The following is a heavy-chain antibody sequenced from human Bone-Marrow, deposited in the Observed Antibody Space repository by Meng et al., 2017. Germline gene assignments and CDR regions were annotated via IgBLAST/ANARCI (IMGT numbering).Heavy chain of an antibody. V-gene: IGHV4-34*01. CDR2: INHSGST. J-gene: IGHJ4*02. CDR3: ARGLWFGEFYRDY. CDR1: GGSFSGYY. Sequence: GSLRLSCAVYGGSFSGYYWSWIRQPPGKGLEWIGEINHSGSTNYNPSLKSRVTISVDTSKNQFSLKLSSVTAADTAVYYCARGLWFGEFYRDYWGQGTPVTVSS. D-gene: IGHD3-10*01.